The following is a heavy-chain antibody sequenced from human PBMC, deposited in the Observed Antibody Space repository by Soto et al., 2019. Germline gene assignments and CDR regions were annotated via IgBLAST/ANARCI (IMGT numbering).Heavy chain of an antibody. J-gene: IGHJ4*02. D-gene: IGHD6-19*01. CDR3: ARLSSSGWPIDS. CDR1: GGSISSGGYY. CDR2: TYYSENT. V-gene: IGHV4-31*03. Sequence: LTCTVSGGSISSGGYYWNWIRQHPGKGLEWIGYTYYSENTYYNPSLNSRITISADTSKNQFSLKLSSVTAADTAVYYCARLSSSGWPIDSWGQGTLVTVSS.